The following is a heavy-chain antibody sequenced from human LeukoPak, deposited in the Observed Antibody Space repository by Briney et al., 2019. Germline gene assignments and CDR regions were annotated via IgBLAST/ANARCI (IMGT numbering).Heavy chain of an antibody. Sequence: GGSLRLSCAASQFTFSRYATSWVRQAPGKGLEWVSTVTGGGGSTYYADSVKGRFTISRDNSENTLYLQMSSLRADDTAVYYCAKAQTKSRSVGGMGYWGQGTLVTVSS. J-gene: IGHJ4*02. CDR2: VTGGGGST. D-gene: IGHD3-16*01. V-gene: IGHV3-23*01. CDR1: QFTFSRYA. CDR3: AKAQTKSRSVGGMGY.